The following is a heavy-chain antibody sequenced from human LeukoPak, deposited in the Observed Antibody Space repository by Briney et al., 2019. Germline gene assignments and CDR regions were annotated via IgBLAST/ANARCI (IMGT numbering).Heavy chain of an antibody. D-gene: IGHD3-10*01. CDR1: GYTFTDNY. V-gene: IGHV1-2*02. CDR3: ARDGSVESGHYYFDF. J-gene: IGHJ4*02. Sequence: ASVKVSCKTSGYTFTDNYIHWVRQAPGQGREWVGWLAPRSGATTYAQKFQGRVTMTRDTSIRTAYMELDSLRSDDTAVYYCARDGSVESGHYYFDFWGQGSLVTVSS. CDR2: LAPRSGAT.